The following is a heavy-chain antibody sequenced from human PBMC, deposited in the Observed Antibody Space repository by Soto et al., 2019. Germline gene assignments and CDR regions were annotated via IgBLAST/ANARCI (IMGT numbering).Heavy chain of an antibody. D-gene: IGHD5-18*01. CDR1: GGSFSGYY. V-gene: IGHV4-34*03. Sequence: SETLSLSCAVYGGSFSGYYWCWILQPPGTRLEWIVEITHCGSTNYHPSLKSRVTISVDTSKNQFSLKLSSVTAADTAVYYCSGNSYGYTFYDYWGQGTLVTVSS. CDR3: SGNSYGYTFYDY. J-gene: IGHJ4*02. CDR2: ITHCGST.